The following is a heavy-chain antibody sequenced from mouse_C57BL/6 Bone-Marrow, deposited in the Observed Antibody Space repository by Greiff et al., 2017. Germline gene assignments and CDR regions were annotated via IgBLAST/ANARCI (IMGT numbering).Heavy chain of an antibody. V-gene: IGHV1-69*01. CDR2: IDPSDSYT. CDR1: GYTFTSYW. J-gene: IGHJ2*01. Sequence: QVQLQQPGAELVMPGASVKLSCKASGYTFTSYWMHWVKQRPGQGLEWIGEIDPSDSYTNYNQKFKGKSTLTVDKSSSTAYMQLSSLTSEDSAVYYGAREGVMVPYYFDYWGQGTTLTVSS. CDR3: AREGVMVPYYFDY. D-gene: IGHD2-2*01.